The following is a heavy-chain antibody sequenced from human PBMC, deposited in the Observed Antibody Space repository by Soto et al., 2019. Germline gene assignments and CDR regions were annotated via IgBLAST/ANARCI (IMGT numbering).Heavy chain of an antibody. CDR3: AKDFGFWSGYKTDYYYGMDV. V-gene: IGHV3-30*18. J-gene: IGHJ6*02. CDR2: ITYDGSNK. Sequence: PGGSLRLSCAASGFIFSNYWMSWVRQAPGKGLEWVAVITYDGSNKYYADSVEGRFTISRDNSKNTLYLQMYSLRAEDTAVYYCAKDFGFWSGYKTDYYYGMDVWGQGTTVTVSS. CDR1: GFIFSNYW. D-gene: IGHD3-3*01.